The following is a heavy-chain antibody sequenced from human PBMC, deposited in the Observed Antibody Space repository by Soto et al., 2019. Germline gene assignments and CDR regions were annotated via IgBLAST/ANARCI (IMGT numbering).Heavy chain of an antibody. Sequence: EVQLLESGGGLVQPGGSLRLSCAASAFTFSNYGMSWVRQAPGKGLEWVSAISSGGGTFYAESVKGRFTISRDNSKNTLYLQMNSLTEEDTAVYYCAKENSGYEKWGQGTLVTVSS. D-gene: IGHD1-26*01. CDR1: AFTFSNYG. V-gene: IGHV3-23*01. J-gene: IGHJ4*02. CDR2: ISSGGGT. CDR3: AKENSGYEK.